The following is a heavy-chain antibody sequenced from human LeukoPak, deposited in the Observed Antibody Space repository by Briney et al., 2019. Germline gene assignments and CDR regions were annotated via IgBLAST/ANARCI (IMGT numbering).Heavy chain of an antibody. D-gene: IGHD2-2*01. Sequence: SETLSLTCTVSGGSVSSVSYYWSWIRQPPGKGLEWIGYIYYSGSINYNPSLKSRVTISVDTSKNQFSLKLSSVTAADTAVYYCAREAPLLPAAAPRPGYYYGMDVWGKGTTVTVSS. V-gene: IGHV4-61*01. CDR3: AREAPLLPAAAPRPGYYYGMDV. J-gene: IGHJ6*04. CDR2: IYYSGSI. CDR1: GGSVSSVSYY.